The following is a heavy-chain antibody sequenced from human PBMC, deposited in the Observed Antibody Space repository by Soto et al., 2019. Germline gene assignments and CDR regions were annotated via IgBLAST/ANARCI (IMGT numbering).Heavy chain of an antibody. Sequence: EVQLLESGGGLVQPGGSLRLSCAASGFTFNNYAMSWVRQAPGKGLEWVSSISGNGGNTYYADPVKGRFTVSRDNSWNTLYLQTNSPIAEVTALYYCVKEQGFRAFDDWGEGILVTVSS. CDR2: ISGNGGNT. V-gene: IGHV3-23*01. CDR1: GFTFNNYA. D-gene: IGHD2-21*01. J-gene: IGHJ4*02. CDR3: VKEQGFRAFDD.